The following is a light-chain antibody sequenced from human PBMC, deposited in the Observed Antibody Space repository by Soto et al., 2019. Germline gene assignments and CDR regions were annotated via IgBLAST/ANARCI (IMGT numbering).Light chain of an antibody. CDR2: NVN. J-gene: IGLJ3*02. Sequence: SALTQPRSVSGSPGQSVTISCTGGISDVGGYNFVSWYQHHPGKAPKLIIYNVNKWPSGVPDRFSGSKSGDTAFLTISGLQAEDEDDYYCCSYAGGSWVFGGGTKLTVL. V-gene: IGLV2-11*01. CDR1: ISDVGGYNF. CDR3: CSYAGGSWV.